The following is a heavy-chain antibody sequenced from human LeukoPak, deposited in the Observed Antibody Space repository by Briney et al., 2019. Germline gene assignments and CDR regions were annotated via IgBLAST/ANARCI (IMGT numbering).Heavy chain of an antibody. CDR1: GYTFTSYG. Sequence: GASVKVSCKASGYTFTSYGISWVRQTPGQGLEWIGWISAYNGNTNYAQKLQGRVTMTTDTSTSTAYMELRSLRSDDTAVYYCARDSDSPFYYMDVWGKGTTVTVSS. CDR2: ISAYNGNT. V-gene: IGHV1-18*01. J-gene: IGHJ6*03. CDR3: ARDSDSPFYYMDV. D-gene: IGHD2-15*01.